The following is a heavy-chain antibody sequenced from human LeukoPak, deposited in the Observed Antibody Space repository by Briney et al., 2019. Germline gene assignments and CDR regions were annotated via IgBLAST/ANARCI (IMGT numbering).Heavy chain of an antibody. D-gene: IGHD5-24*01. J-gene: IGHJ4*02. CDR3: ASRGRWLQSPIDY. Sequence: PGGSLRLSCAASGFTFSSSAMSWVRQAPGKGLEWVSAISNNGGYTYYADSVQGRFTISRDNSKNTLYLQMNSLRAEDTAVYYCASRGRWLQSPIDYWGQGTLVTVSS. V-gene: IGHV3-23*01. CDR2: ISNNGGYT. CDR1: GFTFSSSA.